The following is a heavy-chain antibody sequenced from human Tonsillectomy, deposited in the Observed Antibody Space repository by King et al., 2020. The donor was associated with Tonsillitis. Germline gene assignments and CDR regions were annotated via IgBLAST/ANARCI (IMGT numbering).Heavy chain of an antibody. D-gene: IGHD2-2*01. J-gene: IGHJ4*02. CDR1: GYTFTSYG. CDR2: ISAYNGNT. CDR3: ARDDNIVVVPAAIWYFDY. Sequence: QLVQSGAEVKKPGASVKVSCKASGYTFTSYGISWVRQAPGQGLEWMGWISAYNGNTNYAQKLQGRVTMTTDTSTSTAYMELRSLRSDDTAVYYCARDDNIVVVPAAIWYFDYWGQGTLVTVSS. V-gene: IGHV1-18*01.